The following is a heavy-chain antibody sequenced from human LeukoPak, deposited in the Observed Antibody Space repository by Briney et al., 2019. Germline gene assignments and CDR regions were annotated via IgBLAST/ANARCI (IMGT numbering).Heavy chain of an antibody. J-gene: IGHJ4*02. CDR1: GFTFSSYG. V-gene: IGHV3-30*02. CDR2: IRYDGSNK. Sequence: GGSLRLSCAASGFTFSSYGMHWVRQALGKGLEWVAFIRYDGSNKYYADSVKGRFTISRDNSKNTLYLQMNSLRAEDTAVYYCAKDSRIVATIDYWGQGTLVTVSS. CDR3: AKDSRIVATIDY. D-gene: IGHD5-12*01.